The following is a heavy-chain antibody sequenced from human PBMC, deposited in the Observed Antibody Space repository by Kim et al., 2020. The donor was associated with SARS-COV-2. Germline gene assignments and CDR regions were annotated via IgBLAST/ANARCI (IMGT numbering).Heavy chain of an antibody. J-gene: IGHJ6*02. V-gene: IGHV4-59*01. D-gene: IGHD6-13*01. CDR1: GGSISSYY. CDR3: ARDSWGSGYYYGMDV. Sequence: SETLSLTCTVSGGSISSYYWSWIRQPPGKGLEWIGYIYYSGSTNYNPSLKSRVTISVDTSKNQFSLKLSSVTAADTAVYYCARDSWGSGYYYGMDVWGQGTTVTVSS. CDR2: IYYSGST.